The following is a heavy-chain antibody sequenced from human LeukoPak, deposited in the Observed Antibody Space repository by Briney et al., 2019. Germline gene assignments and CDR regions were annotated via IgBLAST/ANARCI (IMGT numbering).Heavy chain of an antibody. D-gene: IGHD6-13*01. J-gene: IGHJ4*02. Sequence: SETLSLTCTVSGYSISSGYYWSWIRQPPGKGLEWIGYIYYSGSTNYNPSLKSRVTISVDTSKNQFSLKLSSVTAADTAVYYCARSDSSSSLYFDYWGQGTLVTVSS. V-gene: IGHV4-61*01. CDR1: GYSISSGYY. CDR3: ARSDSSSSLYFDY. CDR2: IYYSGST.